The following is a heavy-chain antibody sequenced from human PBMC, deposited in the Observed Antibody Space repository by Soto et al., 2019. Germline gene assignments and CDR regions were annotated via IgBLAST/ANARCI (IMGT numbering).Heavy chain of an antibody. CDR2: INPNSGGT. Sequence: ASVKVSCKASGYTFTGYYMHWVRQAPGQGLEWMGWINPNSGGTNYAQKFQGRVTMTRDTSISTAYMELSRLRSDDTAVYYCARDYPYCSGGSCPPGYWGQGTLVTVSS. CDR3: ARDYPYCSGGSCPPGY. CDR1: GYTFTGYY. V-gene: IGHV1-2*02. D-gene: IGHD2-15*01. J-gene: IGHJ4*02.